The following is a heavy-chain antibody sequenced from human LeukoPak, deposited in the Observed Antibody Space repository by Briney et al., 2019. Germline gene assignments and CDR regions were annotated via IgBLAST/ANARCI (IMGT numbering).Heavy chain of an antibody. J-gene: IGHJ4*02. V-gene: IGHV4-31*03. D-gene: IGHD3-10*01. CDR1: GGSISSGGYY. Sequence: SETLSLTCTVSGGSISSGGYYWSWIRQHPGKGLEWIGYIYYSGSTYYNPSLKSRVTISVDTSKNQFSLKLSPVTAADTAVYYCARLYYYGSGSYYYYFDYWGQGTLVTVSS. CDR2: IYYSGST. CDR3: ARLYYYGSGSYYYYFDY.